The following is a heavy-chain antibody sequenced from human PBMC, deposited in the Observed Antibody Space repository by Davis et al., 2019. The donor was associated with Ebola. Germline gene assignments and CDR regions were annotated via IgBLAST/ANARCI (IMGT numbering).Heavy chain of an antibody. J-gene: IGHJ6*03. Sequence: ASVKVFCKASGYTFTSYYMHWVRQAPGQGLEWMGIINPSGGSTSYAQKFQGRVTMTRDTSTSTVYMELSSLRSEDTAVYYCARVVGTYRKGYYYYMDVWGKGTTVTVSS. CDR3: ARVVGTYRKGYYYYMDV. CDR2: INPSGGST. D-gene: IGHD4-11*01. CDR1: GYTFTSYY. V-gene: IGHV1-46*01.